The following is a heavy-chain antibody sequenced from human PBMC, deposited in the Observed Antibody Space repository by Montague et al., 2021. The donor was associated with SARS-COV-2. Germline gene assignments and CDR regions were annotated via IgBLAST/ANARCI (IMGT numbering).Heavy chain of an antibody. D-gene: IGHD2-2*01. CDR1: GGSIRYSSYY. V-gene: IGHV4-39*01. CDR2: IYYSGST. Sequence: SETLSLTCTVSGGSIRYSSYYWGWIRQPPGKGLEWIGSIYYSGSTYYXPPLKSRVTISVDTSKNQFSLKLSSVTAADTAVYYCVRGDEYPKIDFWGQGILVTVSS. CDR3: VRGDEYPKIDF. J-gene: IGHJ4*02.